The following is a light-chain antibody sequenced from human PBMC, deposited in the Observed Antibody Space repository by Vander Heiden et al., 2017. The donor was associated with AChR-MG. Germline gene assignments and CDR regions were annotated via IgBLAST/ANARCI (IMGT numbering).Light chain of an antibody. J-gene: IGKJ4*01. CDR2: AAS. CDR3: QQSYSMLT. CDR1: QDINTY. V-gene: IGKV1-39*01. Sequence: DIQVTQSPSSLSASVGDRVTITCRASQDINTYVNWYQQKSGKAPTLLIYAASRLGSGVPSRFSGSGSGTDFTLTISGLQREDFGTYYWQQSYSMLTFGGGTKVEIK.